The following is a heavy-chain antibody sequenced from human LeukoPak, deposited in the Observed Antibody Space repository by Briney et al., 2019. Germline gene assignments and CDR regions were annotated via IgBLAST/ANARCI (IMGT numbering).Heavy chain of an antibody. D-gene: IGHD5-12*01. CDR3: ARDGRAVATNFDY. CDR2: MSPDSGYT. CDR1: GYTFTSYD. J-gene: IGHJ4*02. Sequence: ASVKVSCKASGYTFTSYDINWVRQATGQGLEWMGWMSPDSGYTGYAQTFQGRVTLTRNTSVNTAYMELSSLRSEDTAVYYCARDGRAVATNFDYWGQGTLVTVSS. V-gene: IGHV1-8*01.